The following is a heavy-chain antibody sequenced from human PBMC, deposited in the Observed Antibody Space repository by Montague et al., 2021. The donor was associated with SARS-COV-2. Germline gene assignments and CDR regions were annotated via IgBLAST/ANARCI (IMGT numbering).Heavy chain of an antibody. CDR3: AHTNATGAWPIDY. D-gene: IGHD1-14*01. CDR2: IYWDDDK. V-gene: IGHV2-5*02. J-gene: IGHJ4*02. CDR1: GFPVRSSGVD. Sequence: PALVKPTQTLTLSCACCGFPVRSSGVDVGRPGKHPGNTLAWVTIIYWDDDKRYNPSLSSRLAITKDTSKNQAVLTLTNLNAADTATYYWAHTNATGAWPIDYWGQGTLVTVS.